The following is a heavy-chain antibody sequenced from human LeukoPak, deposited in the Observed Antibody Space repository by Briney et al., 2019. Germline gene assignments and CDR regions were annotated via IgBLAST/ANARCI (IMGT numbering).Heavy chain of an antibody. Sequence: SVKVSCKASGGTFSSYAISWVRQAPGQGLEWMGGIIPIFGTANYAQKFQGRVTITTDESTSTAYMELSSLRSEDTAVYYCARYLGVGQQLIDAFDIWGQGTMVTVSS. CDR1: GGTFSSYA. D-gene: IGHD6-13*01. V-gene: IGHV1-69*05. CDR3: ARYLGVGQQLIDAFDI. CDR2: IIPIFGTA. J-gene: IGHJ3*02.